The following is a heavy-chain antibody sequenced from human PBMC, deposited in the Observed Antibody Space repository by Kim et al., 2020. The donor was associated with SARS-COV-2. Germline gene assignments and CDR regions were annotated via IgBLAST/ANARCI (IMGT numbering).Heavy chain of an antibody. J-gene: IGHJ5*02. CDR2: ISYDGSNK. CDR1: GFTFSSYG. V-gene: IGHV3-30*18. CDR3: AKDGGYIYDFWSGYNWFDP. Sequence: GGSLRLSCAASGFTFSSYGMHWVRQAPGKGLEWVAVISYDGSNKYYADSVKGRFTISRDNSKNTLYLQMNSLRAEDTAVYYCAKDGGYIYDFWSGYNWFDPWGQGTLVTVSS. D-gene: IGHD3-3*01.